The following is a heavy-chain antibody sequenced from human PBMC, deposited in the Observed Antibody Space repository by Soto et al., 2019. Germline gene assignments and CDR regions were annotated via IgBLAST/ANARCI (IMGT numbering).Heavy chain of an antibody. V-gene: IGHV3-11*05. CDR3: ARVPSCGGDCYSDY. Sequence: QVQLVESGGGLVKPGGSLRLSCAASGFTFSDYYMSWIRQAPGKGLEWVSYISSSSSYTNYADSVKGRFTISRDNAKNSLYLQMNSLRAEDTAVDYCARVPSCGGDCYSDYWGQGTLVTVSS. D-gene: IGHD2-21*02. CDR2: ISSSSSYT. CDR1: GFTFSDYY. J-gene: IGHJ4*02.